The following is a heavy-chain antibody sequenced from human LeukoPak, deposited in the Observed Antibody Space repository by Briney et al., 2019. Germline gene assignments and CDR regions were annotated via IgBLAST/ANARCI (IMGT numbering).Heavy chain of an antibody. D-gene: IGHD6-19*01. J-gene: IGHJ4*02. CDR3: ARAWRAVAGSFFDY. CDR1: GYTFTGYY. Sequence: ASVKVSCKASGYTFTGYYMHWVRQAPGQGLEWMGWINLNSGGTNYAQKFQGRVTMTRDTSISTAYMELSRLRSDDTAVYYCARAWRAVAGSFFDYWGQGTLVTVSS. V-gene: IGHV1-2*02. CDR2: INLNSGGT.